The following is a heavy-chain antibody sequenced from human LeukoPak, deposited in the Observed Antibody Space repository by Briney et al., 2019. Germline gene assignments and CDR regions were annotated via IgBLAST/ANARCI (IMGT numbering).Heavy chain of an antibody. V-gene: IGHV3-23*01. Sequence: ETGGSLRLSCAASGFTFSGYAMTWVRQAPGKGLEWVSSITGSGDYTYYIDSVKGRFTISRDNSKNILHLQMNSLRGEDTALYYCAKDGLYYDGSAHVYYFDYWGQGTLVAVSS. CDR1: GFTFSGYA. J-gene: IGHJ4*02. D-gene: IGHD3-22*01. CDR2: ITGSGDYT. CDR3: AKDGLYYDGSAHVYYFDY.